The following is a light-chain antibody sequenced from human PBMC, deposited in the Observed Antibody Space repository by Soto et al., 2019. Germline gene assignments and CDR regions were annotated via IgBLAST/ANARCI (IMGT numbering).Light chain of an antibody. CDR1: QSVSSSY. CDR2: AAS. CDR3: QQYDRSPFT. Sequence: EIVLTQSPGTLSLSPGERATLSCRASQSVSSSYLAWYQQKPGQAPWLLIYAASRRASGVPDRFSGSGSGTDFTLTISGLEPEDFAVYYCQQYDRSPFTFGQGTRL. V-gene: IGKV3-20*01. J-gene: IGKJ5*01.